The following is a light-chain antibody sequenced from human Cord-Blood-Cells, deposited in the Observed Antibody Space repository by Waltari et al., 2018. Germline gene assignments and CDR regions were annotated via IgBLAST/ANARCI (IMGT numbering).Light chain of an antibody. CDR3: QQSYSTPPLA. CDR1: QSISSY. CDR2: AAS. Sequence: IQMNQSPSSLSASVGARVTITCRASQSISSYLNWYQQKPGKAPKFLIYAASSLQSGGPSRFSGSGSGTDFTLTISSLQPEDFATYDCQQSYSTPPLAFGGGTKVEIK. V-gene: IGKV1-39*01. J-gene: IGKJ4*01.